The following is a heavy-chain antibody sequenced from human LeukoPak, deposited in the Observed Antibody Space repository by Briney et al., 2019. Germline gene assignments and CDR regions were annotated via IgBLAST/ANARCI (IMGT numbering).Heavy chain of an antibody. CDR1: GFTFSSYA. Sequence: PGGSLRLSCAASGFTFSSYAMNWVRQAPGKGLEWVSSISSNSTYIYYADSVKGRFTISRDNAKNSLYLQMNSLRAEDTALYYCAKESQWLASFDYWGQGTLVTVSS. CDR3: AKESQWLASFDY. CDR2: ISSNSTYI. J-gene: IGHJ4*02. V-gene: IGHV3-21*04. D-gene: IGHD6-19*01.